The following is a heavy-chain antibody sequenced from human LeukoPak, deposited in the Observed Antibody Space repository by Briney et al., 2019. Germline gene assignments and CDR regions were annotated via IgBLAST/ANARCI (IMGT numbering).Heavy chain of an antibody. CDR1: GFTFSSYG. V-gene: IGHV3-30*02. D-gene: IGHD6-19*01. J-gene: IGHJ4*02. Sequence: GGSLRLSCAASGFTFSSYGMHWVRQAPGKGLEWVAFIRYDGSNKYYADSVKGRFTISRDNSNNTLYLQMNSLRAEDTAVYYCARASTRVVTVSITVAGTVDCWGQGTLVTVSS. CDR3: ARASTRVVTVSITVAGTVDC. CDR2: IRYDGSNK.